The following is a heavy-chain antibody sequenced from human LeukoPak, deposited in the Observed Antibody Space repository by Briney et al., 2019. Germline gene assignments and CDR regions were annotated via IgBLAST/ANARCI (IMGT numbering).Heavy chain of an antibody. J-gene: IGHJ6*02. Sequence: PGGSLRLSCAASGFTFSSYSMNWVRQAPGKGLEWVSSISSSSSYIYYADSVKGRFTISRDNAKNSLYLQMNSLRAEDTAVYYCATGYCSSTSCYSTTLVESYGMDVWGQGTTVTVSS. CDR3: ATGYCSSTSCYSTTLVESYGMDV. CDR2: ISSSSSYI. D-gene: IGHD2-2*02. CDR1: GFTFSSYS. V-gene: IGHV3-21*01.